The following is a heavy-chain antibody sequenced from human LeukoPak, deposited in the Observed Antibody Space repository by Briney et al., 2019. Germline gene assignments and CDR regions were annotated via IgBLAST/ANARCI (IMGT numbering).Heavy chain of an antibody. CDR3: ASSTGPWYYGMDV. D-gene: IGHD1-1*01. CDR2: IYYSGST. V-gene: IGHV4-59*08. J-gene: IGHJ6*02. CDR1: GGSISSYY. Sequence: PSETLSLTCTVSGGSISSYYWSWIRQPPGKGLEWIGYIYYSGSTNYNPSPKSRVTISVDTSKNQFSLKLSSVTAADTAVYYCASSTGPWYYGMDVWGQGTTVTVSS.